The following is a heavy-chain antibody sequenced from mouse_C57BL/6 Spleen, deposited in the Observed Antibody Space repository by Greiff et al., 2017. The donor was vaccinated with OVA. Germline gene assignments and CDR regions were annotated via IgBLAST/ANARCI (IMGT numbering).Heavy chain of an antibody. CDR3: AREGDYGSSTGWYFDV. CDR1: GYTFTSYW. V-gene: IGHV1-64*01. CDR2: IHPNSGST. J-gene: IGHJ1*03. D-gene: IGHD1-1*01. Sequence: QVQLQQPGAELVKPGASVKLSCKASGYTFTSYWMHWVKQRPGQGLEWIGMIHPNSGSTNYNEKFKSKATLTVDKSSSTAYMQLSSLTSEDSAVYYCAREGDYGSSTGWYFDVWGTGTTVTVSS.